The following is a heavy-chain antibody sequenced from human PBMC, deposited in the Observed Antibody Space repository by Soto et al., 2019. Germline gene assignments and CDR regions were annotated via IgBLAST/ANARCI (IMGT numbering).Heavy chain of an antibody. V-gene: IGHV1-8*01. Sequence: QVQLVQSGAEVKKPGASVKVSCKASGYTFTSYDINWVRQATGQGLEWMGWMNPNSGNTGYAQKFQGRVTMTRNTSISTAYMELSSLRSEDTAVYYCPRVNDYYYYMDVWGKGTTVTVSS. CDR1: GYTFTSYD. CDR3: PRVNDYYYYMDV. J-gene: IGHJ6*03. CDR2: MNPNSGNT.